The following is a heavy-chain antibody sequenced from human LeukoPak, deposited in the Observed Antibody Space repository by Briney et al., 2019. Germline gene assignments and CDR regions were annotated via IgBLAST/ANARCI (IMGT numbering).Heavy chain of an antibody. V-gene: IGHV4-4*07. CDR1: GGSISSYY. J-gene: IGHJ3*02. CDR2: IYTSGST. Sequence: SETLSLTCTVSGGSISSYYWSWIRKPAGKGLEWIGRIYTSGSTNYNPSLKSRVTISVDTSKNQFSLKLSSVTAADTAVYYCARDEYYYDSSGYSDAFDIWGQGTMVTVSS. D-gene: IGHD3-22*01. CDR3: ARDEYYYDSSGYSDAFDI.